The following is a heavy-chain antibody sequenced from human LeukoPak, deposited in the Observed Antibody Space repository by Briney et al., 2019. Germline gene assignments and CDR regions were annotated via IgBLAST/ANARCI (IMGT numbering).Heavy chain of an antibody. Sequence: GASVKVSCKASGGTFSSYAISWVRQAPGQGLEWMGWISAYNGNTNYAQKLQGRVTMTTDTSTSTAYMELRSLRSDDTAVYYCARDLGSGWPYYYYYGMDVWGQGTTVTVSS. J-gene: IGHJ6*02. D-gene: IGHD6-19*01. CDR2: ISAYNGNT. CDR1: GGTFSSYA. CDR3: ARDLGSGWPYYYYYGMDV. V-gene: IGHV1-18*01.